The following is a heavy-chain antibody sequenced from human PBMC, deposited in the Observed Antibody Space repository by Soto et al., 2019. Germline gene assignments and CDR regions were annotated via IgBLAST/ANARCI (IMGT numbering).Heavy chain of an antibody. CDR3: AKERSPKCSGCDYYYYGMDV. D-gene: IGHD6-19*01. CDR2: ISWNSGSI. J-gene: IGHJ6*02. Sequence: PGGSLRLSCAASGFTFDDYAMHWVRQAPGKGLEWVSGISWNSGSIGYAESVKGQFTITRDNAKNSLYLQMNSLRAEDTALYYCAKERSPKCSGCDYYYYGMDVWGQGT. V-gene: IGHV3-9*01. CDR1: GFTFDDYA.